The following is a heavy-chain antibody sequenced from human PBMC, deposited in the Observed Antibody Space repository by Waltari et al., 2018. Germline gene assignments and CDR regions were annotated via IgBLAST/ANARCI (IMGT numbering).Heavy chain of an antibody. J-gene: IGHJ6*02. Sequence: EVQLLESGGGLVQPGGSLRLSCAASGFTFSSYAMSWVRQAPGQGLEWVSAMSGSGGSTYYADSVKGRFTISRDNSKNTLYLQMNSLRAEDTAVYYCAKRPGLRFLEWSYYYYYGMDVWGQGTTVTVSS. CDR3: AKRPGLRFLEWSYYYYYGMDV. V-gene: IGHV3-23*01. CDR2: MSGSGGST. CDR1: GFTFSSYA. D-gene: IGHD3-3*01.